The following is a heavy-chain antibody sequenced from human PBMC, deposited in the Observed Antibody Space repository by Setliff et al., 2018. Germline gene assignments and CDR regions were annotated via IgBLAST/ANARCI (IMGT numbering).Heavy chain of an antibody. CDR1: GGSISSGSHY. CDR3: ARDMGQPYYFES. Sequence: SETLSLTCTVSGGSISSGSHYWGWIRQPPGKGLEWIGSIYYTGSTYYNPSLKSRVTMSVDTSKRQFSLKLDSATAADTAVYYCARDMGQPYYFESWGLGTLVTVS. J-gene: IGHJ4*02. D-gene: IGHD1-1*01. V-gene: IGHV4-39*07. CDR2: IYYTGST.